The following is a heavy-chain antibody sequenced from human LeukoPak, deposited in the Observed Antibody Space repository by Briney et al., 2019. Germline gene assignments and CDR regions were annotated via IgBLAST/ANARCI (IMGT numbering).Heavy chain of an antibody. Sequence: PGWSLRLSCAASGFAFSSYWMSWVRQAPGKGLEWVANIKRDGSEKYYVDSVKGRFTISRDNAKNSLFLQMNSLRAEDTAVYYCASSDSSGRYPFDYWAQGTLVTVSS. CDR2: IKRDGSEK. CDR3: ASSDSSGRYPFDY. J-gene: IGHJ4*02. CDR1: GFAFSSYW. V-gene: IGHV3-7*01. D-gene: IGHD3-22*01.